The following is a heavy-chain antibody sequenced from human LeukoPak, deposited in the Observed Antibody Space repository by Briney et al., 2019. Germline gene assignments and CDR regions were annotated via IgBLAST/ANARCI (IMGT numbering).Heavy chain of an antibody. CDR1: GGSISSGGYY. CDR3: ARGLRDSSGSPEYYFDY. D-gene: IGHD3-22*01. V-gene: IGHV4-31*03. J-gene: IGHJ4*02. CDR2: IYYSGST. Sequence: SETLSLTCTVSGGSISSGGYYWSWIRQHPGKGLEWIGYIYYSGSTYYNPSLKSRVTISVDTSKNQFSLKLSSVTAADTAVYYCARGLRDSSGSPEYYFDYWGQGTLVTVSS.